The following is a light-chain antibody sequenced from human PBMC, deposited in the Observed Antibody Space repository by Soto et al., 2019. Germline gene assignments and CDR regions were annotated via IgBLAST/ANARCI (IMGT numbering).Light chain of an antibody. J-gene: IGLJ3*02. CDR3: QSYDRSEHGV. V-gene: IGLV6-57*02. Sequence: NFMLTQPHSVSESPGKTVTIYCSSSGGTIDSNYVQWYQQRPGSAPTTHIYENDHRPSGVPDRFSGSVDTSSNTACLTISGLKTEDESDYYCQSYDRSEHGVFGGGTEVTVL. CDR2: END. CDR1: GGTIDSNY.